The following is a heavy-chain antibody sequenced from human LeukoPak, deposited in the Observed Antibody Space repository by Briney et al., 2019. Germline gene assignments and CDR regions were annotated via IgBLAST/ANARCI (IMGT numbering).Heavy chain of an antibody. CDR3: ARLYYSDSSGYYYLKVKEIVQDY. Sequence: PSETLSLTCAVYGGSFSGYYWSWIRQPPGKGLEWIGEIDHSGSTNYSPSLKSRVTISLDTSKNQFSLKLSSVTAADTAVYYCARLYYSDSSGYYYLKVKEIVQDYWGRGTLVTVSS. CDR1: GGSFSGYY. J-gene: IGHJ4*02. D-gene: IGHD3-22*01. V-gene: IGHV4-34*01. CDR2: IDHSGST.